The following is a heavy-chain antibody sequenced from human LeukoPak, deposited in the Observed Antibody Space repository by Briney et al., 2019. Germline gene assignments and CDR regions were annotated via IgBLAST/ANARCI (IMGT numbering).Heavy chain of an antibody. CDR2: INPSGGST. J-gene: IGHJ4*02. CDR3: AREGGEEYSGSIAPDY. Sequence: GASVKVSCKASGYTFTSYYMHWVRQAPGQGLEWMGIINPSGGSTSYAQKFQGRVTMTRDTSTSTVYMELSSLRSEDTAVYYCAREGGEEYSGSIAPDYWGQGTLVTVSS. CDR1: GYTFTSYY. D-gene: IGHD6-6*01. V-gene: IGHV1-46*01.